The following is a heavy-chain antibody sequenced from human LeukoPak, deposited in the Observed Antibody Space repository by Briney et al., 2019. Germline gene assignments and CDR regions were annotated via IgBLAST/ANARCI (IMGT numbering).Heavy chain of an antibody. J-gene: IGHJ5*02. CDR3: ARGGCSSTSCYRRGGWFDP. CDR2: IIPIFGTA. Sequence: GASVKVSCKASGGTFSSYAISWVRQAPGQGLEWMGGIIPIFGTANYAQKFQGRVTITADESTSTAYMELSSLRSEDTAVYYCARGGCSSTSCYRRGGWFDPWGQGTLVTVSS. V-gene: IGHV1-69*13. CDR1: GGTFSSYA. D-gene: IGHD2-2*01.